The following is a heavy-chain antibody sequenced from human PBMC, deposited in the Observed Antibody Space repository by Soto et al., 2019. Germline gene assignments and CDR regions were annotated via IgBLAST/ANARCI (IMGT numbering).Heavy chain of an antibody. J-gene: IGHJ5*02. V-gene: IGHV4-31*03. CDR2: IFYSGST. D-gene: IGHD2-2*02. CDR3: ASLHYCSSNSCYTGGLDP. Sequence: SETLSRTCTVSGGSISSGGYYWSWIRQHPEKGLEWIGYIFYSGSTYYNPSLRSRVTISIDTSKNQFSLKLTSVTAADTAVYYCASLHYCSSNSCYTGGLDPWGQGTLVTVSS. CDR1: GGSISSGGYY.